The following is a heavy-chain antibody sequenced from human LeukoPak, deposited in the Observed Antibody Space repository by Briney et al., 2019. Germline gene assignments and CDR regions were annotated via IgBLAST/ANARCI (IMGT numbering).Heavy chain of an antibody. V-gene: IGHV3-23*01. J-gene: IGHJ4*02. CDR2: ISGSGDST. CDR1: GXTFSKYA. Sequence: GGSLRLSCAASGXTFSKYAMSWVRQAPGKGPEWVSGISGSGDSTRYADSVKGRVTISRDNSRNMLYLQMNSLRAEDTAVYFCANGNGQRFLEWLHEAYFDYWGQGTLVTVSS. CDR3: ANGNGQRFLEWLHEAYFDY. D-gene: IGHD3-3*01.